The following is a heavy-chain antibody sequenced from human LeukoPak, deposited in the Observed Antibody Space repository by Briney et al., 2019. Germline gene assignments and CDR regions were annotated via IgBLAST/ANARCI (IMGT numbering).Heavy chain of an antibody. J-gene: IGHJ4*02. D-gene: IGHD2-2*01. V-gene: IGHV1-69*04. CDR3: ARLGVVPAAMQERFDY. CDR2: IIPILGIA. Sequence: SVKVSCKASGGTFSSYAISWVRQAPGQGLEWMGRIIPILGIANYPQKFQGRVTITADKSTSTAYMELSSLRSEDTAVYYCARLGVVPAAMQERFDYWGQGTLVTVSS. CDR1: GGTFSSYA.